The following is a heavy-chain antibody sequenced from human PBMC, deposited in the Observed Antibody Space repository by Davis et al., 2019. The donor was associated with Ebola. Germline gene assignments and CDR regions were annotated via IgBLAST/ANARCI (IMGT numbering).Heavy chain of an antibody. J-gene: IGHJ4*02. CDR3: TRVLPLGGVGY. CDR2: IRSKAYGGTT. Sequence: GESLKISCTASGFTFGDYAMSWVRQAPGKGLEWVGFIRSKAYGGTTEYAASVKGRFTISRDDSKSIAYLQMNSLKTGDTAVYYCTRVLPLGGVGYWGQGTLVTVSS. D-gene: IGHD3-10*01. CDR1: GFTFGDYA. V-gene: IGHV3-49*04.